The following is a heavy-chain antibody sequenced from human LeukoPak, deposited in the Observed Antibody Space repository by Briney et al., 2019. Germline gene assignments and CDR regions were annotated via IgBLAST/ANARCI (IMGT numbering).Heavy chain of an antibody. J-gene: IGHJ4*02. Sequence: GGSLRLSCAVSGFSFGTYWMSWLRQAPGKGLEWVANMKPDGSEIYYLDDSVKGRFTISRDNPRNTLYLQMNSLRAEDTAVYYCARDRVHPLAMGYFDLWGQGTLVTVSS. CDR3: ARDRVHPLAMGYFDL. CDR1: GFSFGTYW. D-gene: IGHD2/OR15-2a*01. V-gene: IGHV3-7*03. CDR2: MKPDGSEI.